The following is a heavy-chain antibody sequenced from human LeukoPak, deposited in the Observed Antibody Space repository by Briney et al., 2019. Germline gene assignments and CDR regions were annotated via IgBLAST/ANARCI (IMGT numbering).Heavy chain of an antibody. Sequence: PSETLSLTCAVYGGSFSGYYWSWIRQPPGKGLEWIGEINHSGSTNYNPSLKSRVTISVDTSKNQFSLKLSSVTAADTAVYYCARGLAHYDFWSGYSVYYFDYWGQGTLVTVSS. J-gene: IGHJ4*02. D-gene: IGHD3-3*01. CDR3: ARGLAHYDFWSGYSVYYFDY. CDR1: GGSFSGYY. CDR2: INHSGST. V-gene: IGHV4-34*01.